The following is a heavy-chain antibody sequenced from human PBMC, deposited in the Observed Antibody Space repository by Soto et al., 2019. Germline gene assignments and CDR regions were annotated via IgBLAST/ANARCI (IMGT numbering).Heavy chain of an antibody. D-gene: IGHD3-22*01. CDR2: ISYDGSNK. V-gene: IGHV3-30*18. J-gene: IGHJ3*02. CDR3: AKVFPKQNYYDSSGYYGAFDI. CDR1: GFTFSSYG. Sequence: QVQLVESGGGVVQPGRSLRLSCAASGFTFSSYGMHWVRQAPGKGLEWVAVISYDGSNKYYADSVKGRFTISRDNSKNTLYLQMNSLRAEDTAVYYCAKVFPKQNYYDSSGYYGAFDIWGQGTMVTVSS.